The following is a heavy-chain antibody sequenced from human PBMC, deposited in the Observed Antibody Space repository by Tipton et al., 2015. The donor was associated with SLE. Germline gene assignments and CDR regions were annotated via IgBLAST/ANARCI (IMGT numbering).Heavy chain of an antibody. D-gene: IGHD5-24*01. CDR1: GFTFSSSA. CDR2: ISYDGSYK. V-gene: IGHV3-30*04. Sequence: SLRLSCAASGFTFSSSAMHWVRQAPGKGLEWMAVISYDGSYKFYADSVKGRFTISRDNSKNTLYLQMDSLRTEDTAVYYCARTADGDDYHTDHWGQGTLVTVSS. CDR3: ARTADGDDYHTDH. J-gene: IGHJ4*02.